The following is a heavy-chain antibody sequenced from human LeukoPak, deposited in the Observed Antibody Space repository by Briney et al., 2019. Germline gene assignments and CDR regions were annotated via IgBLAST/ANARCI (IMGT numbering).Heavy chain of an antibody. CDR2: IKQDGTER. J-gene: IGHJ1*01. D-gene: IGHD1-1*01. CDR1: GFTFSSDW. CDR3: ARGGGYYNWYRGNFQQ. Sequence: PGGSLRLSCAASGFTFSSDWMSWVRQAPGKGLEWVASIKQDGTERHHVDSVKDRFIISRDNARKSLYLEMDSLRVEDTAVYYCARGGGYYNWYRGNFQQWGQGTLVTVSS. V-gene: IGHV3-7*04.